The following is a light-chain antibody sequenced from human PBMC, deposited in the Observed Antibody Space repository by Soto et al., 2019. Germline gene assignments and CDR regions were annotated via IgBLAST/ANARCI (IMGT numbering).Light chain of an antibody. Sequence: SYELTPPPSVSVSPGQTASITCSRDKLGDKYACWYQQKPGQSPVLVIDQDSKRPSGIPERFSGSNSGNTATLTISGTQAMDEADYYCQAWDSSTGVFGTGTKVTVL. V-gene: IGLV3-1*01. CDR3: QAWDSSTGV. CDR1: KLGDKY. J-gene: IGLJ1*01. CDR2: QDS.